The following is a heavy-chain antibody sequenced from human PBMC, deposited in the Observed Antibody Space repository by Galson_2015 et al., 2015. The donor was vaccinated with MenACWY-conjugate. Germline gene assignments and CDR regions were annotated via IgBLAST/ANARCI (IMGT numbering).Heavy chain of an antibody. D-gene: IGHD5-18*01. Sequence: SVKVSCKASGSTFTNYALHWMRQAPGQRLEWMGWINVGSGNTRSSQKFQGRVTITTDTSASTAYMELSSLRSEDTAVYYCARIPTWGSSYGYFDYWGQGILVAVSS. CDR3: ARIPTWGSSYGYFDY. CDR1: GSTFTNYA. CDR2: INVGSGNT. V-gene: IGHV1-3*01. J-gene: IGHJ4*02.